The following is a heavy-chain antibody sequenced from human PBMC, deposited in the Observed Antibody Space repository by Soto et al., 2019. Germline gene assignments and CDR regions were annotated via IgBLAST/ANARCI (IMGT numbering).Heavy chain of an antibody. CDR1: GFTFSSYS. CDR2: ISSSSSYI. V-gene: IGHV3-21*01. J-gene: IGHJ6*02. Sequence: GGSLRLSCAASGFTFSSYSMNWVRQAPGKGLEWVSSISSSSSYIYYADSVKGRFTISRDNAKNSLYLQMNSLRAEDTAVYYCARVDGIGRESDYYYGMDVWGQGTTVTVSS. D-gene: IGHD3-10*01. CDR3: ARVDGIGRESDYYYGMDV.